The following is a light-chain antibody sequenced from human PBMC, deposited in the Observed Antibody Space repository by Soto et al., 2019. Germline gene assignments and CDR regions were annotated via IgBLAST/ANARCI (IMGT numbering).Light chain of an antibody. J-gene: IGKJ1*01. Sequence: VIWMTQSPSLLSASTGDRVTISCQMSQGISSYLAWYQQKPGKAPELLIYAASTLQSGVPSRFSGSGSGTDFTLTISCLRSEDFATYYCQQYYSFPWTFGQGTKVDIK. CDR2: AAS. V-gene: IGKV1D-8*01. CDR3: QQYYSFPWT. CDR1: QGISSY.